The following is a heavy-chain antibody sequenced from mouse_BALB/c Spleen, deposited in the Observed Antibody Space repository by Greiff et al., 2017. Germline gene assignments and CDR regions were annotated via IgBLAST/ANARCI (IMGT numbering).Heavy chain of an antibody. CDR1: GYSFTGYY. Sequence: VQLKESGPDLVKPGASVKISCKASGYSFTGYYMHWVKQSPGKSLEWIGRVNPNNGGTSYNQKFKGKAILTVDKSSSTAYMELRSLTSEDSAVYYCAGSVYGCSDPASFDYWGQGTLVTVSA. CDR3: AGSVYGCSDPASFDY. J-gene: IGHJ3*01. V-gene: IGHV1-26*01. D-gene: IGHD1-1*01. CDR2: VNPNNGGT.